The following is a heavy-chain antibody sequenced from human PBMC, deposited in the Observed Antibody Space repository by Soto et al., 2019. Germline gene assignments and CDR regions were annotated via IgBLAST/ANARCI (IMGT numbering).Heavy chain of an antibody. CDR3: SKGYAMDV. CDR2: MNLNSGNT. CDR1: GFTVTNFD. Sequence: QVQLVQSGAEVKKPGASVKVSCKASGFTVTNFDINWVRQATGQGPEWMGWMNLNSGNTGYAQKFRDRATMTRNSSISTAYMELSNLRSEDTAVYYCSKGYAMDVWGQGTTVTVSS. V-gene: IGHV1-8*01. J-gene: IGHJ6*02.